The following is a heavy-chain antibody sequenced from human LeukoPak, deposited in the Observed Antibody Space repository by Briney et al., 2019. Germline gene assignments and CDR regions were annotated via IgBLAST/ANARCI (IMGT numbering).Heavy chain of an antibody. J-gene: IGHJ5*02. D-gene: IGHD3-22*01. CDR2: ISGSGEST. V-gene: IGHV3-23*01. CDR1: GFTFISYA. Sequence: PGGSLRLSCAASGFTFISYAVSWVRQAPGKGLEWVSGISGSGESTYYADSVKGRFTISRDNSKNTLYLQMNGLRVEDTAVYYCAKYYYDTSGSWFDPWGQGTLVTVSS. CDR3: AKYYYDTSGSWFDP.